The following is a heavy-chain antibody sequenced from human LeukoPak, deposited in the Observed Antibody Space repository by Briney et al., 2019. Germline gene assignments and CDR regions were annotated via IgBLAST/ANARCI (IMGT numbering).Heavy chain of an antibody. CDR2: IFYNVYT. CDR1: GGSISSYY. D-gene: IGHD2-2*02. V-gene: IGHV4-59*08. J-gene: IGHJ4*02. Sequence: PSETLSLTCSVSGGSISSYYWTWIRQSPGKGLEYVAYIFYNVYTDYNPSLKSRVSVSVDTSKKQVSLKLSSVTAADTAVYYCTAQLLYVYYFDYWGQGTLVTVSS. CDR3: TAQLLYVYYFDY.